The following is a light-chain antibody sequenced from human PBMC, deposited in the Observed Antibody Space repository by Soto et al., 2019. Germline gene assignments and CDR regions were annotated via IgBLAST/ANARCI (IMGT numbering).Light chain of an antibody. CDR1: SSNIGSNY. Sequence: QSVLTQPPSASGTPGQRVTISCSGSSSNIGSNYVYWYQQLPGTAPKVLIYSNNQRPSGVPDRFSGSKSGTSASLAISGLRSEDEADYYCAAWDASLSGPVFGGGTKVTVL. J-gene: IGLJ3*02. V-gene: IGLV1-47*02. CDR2: SNN. CDR3: AAWDASLSGPV.